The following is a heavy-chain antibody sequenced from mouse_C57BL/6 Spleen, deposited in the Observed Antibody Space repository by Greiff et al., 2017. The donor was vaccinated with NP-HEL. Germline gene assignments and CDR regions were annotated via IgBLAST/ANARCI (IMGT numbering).Heavy chain of an antibody. J-gene: IGHJ3*01. CDR1: GYSITSGYY. CDR3: ARPTYGSSFWFAY. V-gene: IGHV3-6*01. CDR2: ISYDGSN. D-gene: IGHD1-1*01. Sequence: DVQLQESGPGLVKPSQSLSLTCSVTGYSITSGYYWNWIRQFPGNKLEWMGYISYDGSNNSNPSLKNRISITRDTPKNQFFLKLNSVTTEDTATYYCARPTYGSSFWFAYWGQGTLVTVSA.